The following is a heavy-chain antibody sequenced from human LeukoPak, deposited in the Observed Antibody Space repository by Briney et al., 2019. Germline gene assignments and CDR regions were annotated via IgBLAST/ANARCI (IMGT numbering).Heavy chain of an antibody. V-gene: IGHV3-33*01. J-gene: IGHJ3*02. CDR3: ARGEQYSYHSSGPKSSDALGI. D-gene: IGHD3-22*01. CDR1: GFTFSSHG. Sequence: GGSLRLSCAASGFTFSSHGMHWVRQAPGKGLEWVGSICYDGSNTYHADSVKGRFTISRDNPKNTLCLQMNSLRAEDTAVYYCARGEQYSYHSSGPKSSDALGIWGQGTVVTVSS. CDR2: ICYDGSNT.